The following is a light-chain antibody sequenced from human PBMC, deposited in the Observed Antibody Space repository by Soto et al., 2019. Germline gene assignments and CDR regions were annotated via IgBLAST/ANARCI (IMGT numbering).Light chain of an antibody. Sequence: QSALTQPPSASGSPGQSVTISCTGTKNDIGVYGFVSWYRHHPGKAPRLIIYEVVQRPSGVPDRFSGSKSGNTASLTVSGFQAADEADYFCKSYAGSNTDVFGSGTKLTVL. CDR2: EVV. CDR3: KSYAGSNTDV. J-gene: IGLJ1*01. CDR1: KNDIGVYGF. V-gene: IGLV2-8*01.